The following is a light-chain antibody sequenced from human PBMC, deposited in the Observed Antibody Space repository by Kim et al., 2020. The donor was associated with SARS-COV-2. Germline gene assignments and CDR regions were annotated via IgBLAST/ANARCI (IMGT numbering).Light chain of an antibody. V-gene: IGLV1-44*01. CDR1: SSNIGSNT. CDR3: GAWDDSMSAVI. CDR2: INN. J-gene: IGLJ2*01. Sequence: GQSVTISCSGRSSNIGSNTVNWYQQLPGTAPKLLIYINNQRPSGVPDRFSGSKSGTSASLAISGLQSEDEAKYYCGAWDDSMSAVILGGGTQLTVL.